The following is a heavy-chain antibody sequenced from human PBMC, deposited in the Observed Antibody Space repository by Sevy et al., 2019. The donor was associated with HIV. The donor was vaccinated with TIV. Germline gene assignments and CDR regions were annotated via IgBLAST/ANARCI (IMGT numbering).Heavy chain of an antibody. D-gene: IGHD1-26*01. CDR1: GSSITSLY. CDR2: IYYNGHI. J-gene: IGHJ4*02. CDR3: AGENAWGRGYS. Sequence: SETLSLTCTVSGSSITSLYWNWIRQPPGKGLEWIANIYYNGHINYNPSLKSRVTLSLDTSKNQFSLRLSSVTAADTAMYYCAGENAWGRGYSWGQGSLVTVSS. V-gene: IGHV4-59*08.